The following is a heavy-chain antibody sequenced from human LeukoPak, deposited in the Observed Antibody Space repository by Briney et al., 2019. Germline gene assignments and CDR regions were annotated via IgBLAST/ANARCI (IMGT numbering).Heavy chain of an antibody. V-gene: IGHV3-23*01. J-gene: IGHJ4*02. D-gene: IGHD5-24*01. CDR3: AKVLGLKDGYNYAYFDY. CDR1: GFTFSSYA. CDR2: ISGSGGST. Sequence: GGTLRLSCAASGFTFSSYAMSWVRQAPGKGLEWVSAISGSGGSTYYADSVKGRFTISRDNSKNTLYLQMNSLRAEDTAVYYCAKVLGLKDGYNYAYFDYWGQGTLVTVSS.